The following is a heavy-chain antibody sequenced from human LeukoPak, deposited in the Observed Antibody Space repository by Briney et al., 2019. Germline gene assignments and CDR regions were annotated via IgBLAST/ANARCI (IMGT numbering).Heavy chain of an antibody. CDR1: GFTFSSYA. CDR3: ARIGIAVAAHAVYFDY. CDR2: ISGSGGST. Sequence: PGGSLRLSCAASGFTFSSYAMSWVRQAPGKGLEWVSAISGSGGSTYYADSVKGRFTISGDNSKNTLYLQMNSLRAEDTAVYYCARIGIAVAAHAVYFDYWGQGTLVTVSS. V-gene: IGHV3-23*01. J-gene: IGHJ4*02. D-gene: IGHD6-19*01.